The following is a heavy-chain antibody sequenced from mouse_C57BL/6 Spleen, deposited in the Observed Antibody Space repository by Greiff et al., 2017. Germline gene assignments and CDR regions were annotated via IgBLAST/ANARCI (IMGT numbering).Heavy chain of an antibody. CDR1: GYTFTSYW. V-gene: IGHV1-53*01. CDR2: INPSNGGT. D-gene: IGHD2-1*01. J-gene: IGHJ3*01. CDR3: ARFYGNYQAWFAY. Sequence: QVQLQQPGTELVKPGASVTLSCKASGYTFTSYWMHWVKQRPGQGLEWIGNINPSNGGTNYNEKFKSKATLTVYKSSSTAYMQLSSLTSEDSAVYYCARFYGNYQAWFAYWGQGTLVTVSA.